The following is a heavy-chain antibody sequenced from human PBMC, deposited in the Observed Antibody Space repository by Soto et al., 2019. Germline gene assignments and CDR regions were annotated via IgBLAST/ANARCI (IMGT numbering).Heavy chain of an antibody. Sequence: QVQLVESGGGVVQPGRSLRLSCAASGFTFSSYGMHWVRQAPGKGLEWVAVIWYDGSNKYYADSVKGRFTISRDNSKNTLYLQMNSLRAEDTAVYYCARGRGNAGRAWFAPWGQGTLVTVSS. CDR2: IWYDGSNK. D-gene: IGHD3-10*01. J-gene: IGHJ5*02. CDR1: GFTFSSYG. V-gene: IGHV3-33*01. CDR3: ARGRGNAGRAWFAP.